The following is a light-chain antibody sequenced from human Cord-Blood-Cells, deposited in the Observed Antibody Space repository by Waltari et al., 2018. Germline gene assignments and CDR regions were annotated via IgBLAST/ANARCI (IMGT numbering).Light chain of an antibody. CDR2: DVS. V-gene: IGLV2-11*01. CDR1: SSDVGGYHL. J-gene: IGLJ3*02. CDR3: CSYAGSYTWV. Sequence: QSALTQPRSVSGSPGQSGSISCPGTSSDVGGYHLVSWYQQHPGKPPKPMIYDVSKRPSGVPDRFSGSKSGNTASLTISGLQAEDEADYYCCSYAGSYTWVFGGGTKLTVL.